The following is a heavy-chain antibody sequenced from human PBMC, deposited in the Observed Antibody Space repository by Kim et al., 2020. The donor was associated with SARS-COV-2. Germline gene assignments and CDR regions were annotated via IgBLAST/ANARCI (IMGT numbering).Heavy chain of an antibody. CDR1: GFTLSTYA. Sequence: GGSLRLSCAASGFTLSTYAMNWVRQAPGKGLDWVSGVSGSGITTYYVDSVKGRFTISRDNSKNTVYLQMNSLGADDTAVYYCAKETEGGGNYYYGLDVWGQGTTVTVSS. CDR3: AKETEGGGNYYYGLDV. CDR2: VSGSGITT. D-gene: IGHD2-15*01. J-gene: IGHJ6*02. V-gene: IGHV3-23*01.